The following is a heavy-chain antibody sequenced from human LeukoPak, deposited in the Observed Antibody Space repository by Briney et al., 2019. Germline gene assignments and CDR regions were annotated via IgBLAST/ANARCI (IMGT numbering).Heavy chain of an antibody. CDR3: ARDRDGYDY. J-gene: IGHJ4*02. D-gene: IGHD5-24*01. V-gene: IGHV1-69*13. CDR2: IIPIFGTA. CDR1: GGTLSSYA. Sequence: ASVKVSCKASGGTLSSYAISWVRQAPGQGLEWMGGIIPIFGTANYAQKFQGRVTIIADESTGTAYMELSSLRSEDTAVYYCARDRDGYDYWGQGTLVTVSS.